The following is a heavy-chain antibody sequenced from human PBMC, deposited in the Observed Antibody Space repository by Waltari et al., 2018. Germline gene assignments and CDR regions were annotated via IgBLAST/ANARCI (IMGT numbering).Heavy chain of an antibody. V-gene: IGHV4-34*01. D-gene: IGHD5-12*01. J-gene: IGHJ4*02. CDR3: ARGGGFSGHDSHYFDF. CDR2: VHHSGTT. Sequence: QWGAGLLRPSETLSLSCGVQGDTISGYYWSWIRQAPGKGLQWIGQVHHSGTTNYNPSLKNRLNISGDRSKNQIYLRLTSVTAADTGVYYCARGGGFSGHDSHYFDFWGQGDLVTVSS. CDR1: GDTISGYY.